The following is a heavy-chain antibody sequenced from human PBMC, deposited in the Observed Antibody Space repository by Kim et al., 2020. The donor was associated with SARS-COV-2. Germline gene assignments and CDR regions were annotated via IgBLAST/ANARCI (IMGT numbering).Heavy chain of an antibody. CDR2: INTNTGNP. J-gene: IGHJ6*03. V-gene: IGHV7-4-1*02. CDR3: ARDAYCSSTSCRGGYYYYYMDV. CDR1: GYTFTSYA. Sequence: ASVKVSCKASGYTFTSYAMNWVRQATGQGLEWMGWINTNTGNPTYAQGFTGRFVFSLDTSVSTAYLQISSLKAEDTAVYYCARDAYCSSTSCRGGYYYYYMDVWGKGTTVTVSS. D-gene: IGHD2-2*01.